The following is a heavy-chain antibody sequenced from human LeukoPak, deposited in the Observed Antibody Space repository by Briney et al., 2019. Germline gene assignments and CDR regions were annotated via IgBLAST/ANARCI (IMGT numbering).Heavy chain of an antibody. CDR2: IYYSGST. CDR3: ARQTGSGLFILP. V-gene: IGHV4-39*01. Sequence: SETLSLTCTVSGGSISSSNYYWGWIRQPPGKGLEWIGSIYYSGSTYYNPSLKSRVTISVDTSKNQFSLKLSSVTAADTAVYYCARQTGSGLFILPGGQGTLVTVSS. CDR1: GGSISSSNYY. J-gene: IGHJ4*02. D-gene: IGHD3/OR15-3a*01.